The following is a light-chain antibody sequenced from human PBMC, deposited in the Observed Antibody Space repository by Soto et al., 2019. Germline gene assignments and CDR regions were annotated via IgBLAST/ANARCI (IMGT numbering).Light chain of an antibody. Sequence: QSVLTQPASVSGSPGQSITISCTGTSSDVGGYNYVSWYQQHPGKAPKVMIFDVSSRPSGVSNRFSGSKSGNTASLTISGLQVEGEADYYCSSYTSSSTRVVFGGGTQLTVL. J-gene: IGLJ2*01. V-gene: IGLV2-14*03. CDR3: SSYTSSSTRVV. CDR2: DVS. CDR1: SSDVGGYNY.